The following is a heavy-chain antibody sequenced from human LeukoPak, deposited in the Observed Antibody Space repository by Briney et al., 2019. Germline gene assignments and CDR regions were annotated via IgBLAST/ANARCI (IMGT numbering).Heavy chain of an antibody. V-gene: IGHV3-43D*03. D-gene: IGHD1-26*01. CDR2: ISWDGGST. J-gene: IGHJ3*02. CDR1: GFTFDDYA. Sequence: GGSLRLSCAASGFTFDDYAMHWVRQAPGKGLEWVSLISWDGGSTYYADSVKGRFTISRDNSKNSLYLQMNSLRAEDTALYYCAKDIWDQGAFDIWGQGTMVTVSS. CDR3: AKDIWDQGAFDI.